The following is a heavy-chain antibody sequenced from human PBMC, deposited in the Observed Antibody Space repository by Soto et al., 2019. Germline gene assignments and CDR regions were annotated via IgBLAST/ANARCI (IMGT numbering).Heavy chain of an antibody. V-gene: IGHV4-4*02. CDR2: MWPSGGT. J-gene: IGHJ5*02. Sequence: SETLSLTCAVSGVSISSTNWWTWFRQAPGKGLEWIGEMWPSGGTTYNPSLQNRVTISVDNSKNHLSLTLTSVTAADTAIYYCARCLHCPNGGRFDPWGQGALVTVSS. D-gene: IGHD2-8*01. CDR1: GVSISSTNW. CDR3: ARCLHCPNGGRFDP.